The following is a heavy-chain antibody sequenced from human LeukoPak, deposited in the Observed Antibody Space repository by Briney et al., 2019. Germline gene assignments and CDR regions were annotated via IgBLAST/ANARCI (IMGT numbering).Heavy chain of an antibody. CDR1: GGSISSYY. V-gene: IGHV4-59*01. J-gene: IGHJ4*02. D-gene: IGHD2-15*01. CDR3: ARVHCSSGSRYSFDY. Sequence: SETLSLTCTVSGGSISSYYWSWIRQPPGKGLEWIGYIYYSGSTNYNPSLKSRVTISVDASKNQFSLKLSSVTAADTAVYYCARVHCSSGSRYSFDYWGQGTLVTVSS. CDR2: IYYSGST.